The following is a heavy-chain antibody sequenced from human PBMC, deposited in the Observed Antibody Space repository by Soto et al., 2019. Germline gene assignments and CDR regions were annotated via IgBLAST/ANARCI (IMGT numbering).Heavy chain of an antibody. CDR2: ISSRSSTI. V-gene: IGHV3-48*01. CDR3: AKDPPSRPHYGSGSYGAQSGMDV. CDR1: GFTFSSYS. J-gene: IGHJ6*02. D-gene: IGHD3-10*01. Sequence: GGSLRLSCAASGFTFSSYSMNWVRQAPGKGLEWVSYISSRSSTIFYADSVKGRFTISRDNSKNTLYLQMNSLRAEDTAVYYCAKDPPSRPHYGSGSYGAQSGMDVWGQGTTVTVS.